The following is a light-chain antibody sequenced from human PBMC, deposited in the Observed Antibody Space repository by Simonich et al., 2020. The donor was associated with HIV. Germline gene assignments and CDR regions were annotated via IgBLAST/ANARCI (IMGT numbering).Light chain of an antibody. Sequence: EIVMTQSPATLSVSPGKRATLSCTASQSISSNFAWYQQKPGQAPRLLIYGASTRATGIPARFSGSGSGTEFTLTISSMQSEDFAVYYCQQYGSSFTFGPATKVDIK. CDR2: GAS. V-gene: IGKV3-15*01. J-gene: IGKJ3*01. CDR3: QQYGSSFT. CDR1: QSISSN.